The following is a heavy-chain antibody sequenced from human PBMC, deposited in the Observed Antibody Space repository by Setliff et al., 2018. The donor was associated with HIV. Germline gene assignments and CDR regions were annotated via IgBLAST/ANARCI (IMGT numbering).Heavy chain of an antibody. J-gene: IGHJ4*02. Sequence: GGSLRLSCAASGFTFSSYAMHWVRQPPGEGLEWVAVISYDGHNTDYADSVRGRFTISRDNSNNMLYLQMNSLRAEDTAVYYCAKDFHSSGWPYYFDYWGQGTLVTVSS. CDR2: ISYDGHNT. V-gene: IGHV3-30*04. CDR1: GFTFSSYA. CDR3: AKDFHSSGWPYYFDY. D-gene: IGHD6-19*01.